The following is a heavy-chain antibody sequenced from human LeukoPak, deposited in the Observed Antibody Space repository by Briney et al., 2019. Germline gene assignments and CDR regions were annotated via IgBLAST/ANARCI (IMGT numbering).Heavy chain of an antibody. CDR1: GFTFSSYA. J-gene: IGHJ4*02. V-gene: IGHV3-23*01. D-gene: IGHD3-3*01. Sequence: PGGSLRLSCAASGFTFSSYAMSWVRQAPGKGLEWVSAISGSGGSTYYADSVKGRFTISRDNSKNTLYLQMNSLRAEDTAVYYCAKSGWYDFWSGYDAQDYWGQGTLVTVSS. CDR3: AKSGWYDFWSGYDAQDY. CDR2: ISGSGGST.